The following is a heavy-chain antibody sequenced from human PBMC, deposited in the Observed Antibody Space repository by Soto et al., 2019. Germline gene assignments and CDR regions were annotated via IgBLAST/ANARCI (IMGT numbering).Heavy chain of an antibody. CDR3: ARDMYSSSWYVPIDY. D-gene: IGHD6-13*01. J-gene: IGHJ4*02. CDR1: GFTFSSYG. V-gene: IGHV3-33*01. Sequence: QVQLVESGGGVVQPGRSLRLSCAASGFTFSSYGMHWVRQAPGKGLEWVAVIWYDGSNTYYADSVKGRFTISRDNSKNTLYQQMNSLRAEDTAVYYCARDMYSSSWYVPIDYWGQGTLVTVSS. CDR2: IWYDGSNT.